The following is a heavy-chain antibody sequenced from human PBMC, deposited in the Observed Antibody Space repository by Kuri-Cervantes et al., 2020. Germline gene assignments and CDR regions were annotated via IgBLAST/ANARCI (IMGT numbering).Heavy chain of an antibody. CDR2: ISNSETP. V-gene: IGHV4-39*01. J-gene: IGHJ4*02. D-gene: IGHD3-3*01. CDR1: GCSISSSSYY. Sequence: SETLSLTFTVSGCSISSSSYYWAWIRQPPGKGLGWIGSISNSETPYYNPSLNSRVTISVDTSKQQFSLKLGSVTAVDTAVYYCARLAIRYYFDYWGQGTLVTVSS. CDR3: ARLAIRYYFDY.